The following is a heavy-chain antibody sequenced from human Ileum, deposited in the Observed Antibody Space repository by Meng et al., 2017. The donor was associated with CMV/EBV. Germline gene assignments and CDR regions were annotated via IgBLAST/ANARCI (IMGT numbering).Heavy chain of an antibody. V-gene: IGHV3-23*01. Sequence: GGSLRLSCGGSGFPFTNYWMNWFRQAPGKGLEWVSAISGSGGSTYYADSVKGRFTISRDNSKNTLYLQMNSLRAEDTAVYYCAKDQEQQERRVGGFHYYYYCGMDVWGQGTTVTVSS. CDR1: GFPFTNYW. D-gene: IGHD1-1*01. CDR2: ISGSGGST. J-gene: IGHJ6*02. CDR3: AKDQEQQERRVGGFHYYYYCGMDV.